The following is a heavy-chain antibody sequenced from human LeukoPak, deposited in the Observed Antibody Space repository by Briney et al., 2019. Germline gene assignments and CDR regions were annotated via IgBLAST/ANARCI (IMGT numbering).Heavy chain of an antibody. Sequence: GGSLRLSCAASGFTFSSYWMSWVRQAPGKGLEWVANIKQDGSEKYYADSVKGRFTISRDDAKNTLYLQMNSLRVEDTALYYCARERVRGQYYFDFWGQGTLVTVSS. CDR2: IKQDGSEK. J-gene: IGHJ4*02. V-gene: IGHV3-7*01. D-gene: IGHD3-10*01. CDR3: ARERVRGQYYFDF. CDR1: GFTFSSYW.